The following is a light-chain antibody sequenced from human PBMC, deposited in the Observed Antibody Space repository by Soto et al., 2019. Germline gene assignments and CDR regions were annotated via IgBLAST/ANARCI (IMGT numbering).Light chain of an antibody. CDR3: QQYHRYSFT. J-gene: IGKJ3*01. V-gene: IGKV1-5*03. CDR1: QSVDNW. Sequence: DILMTQSPSTLSASVGDRVAITCRASQSVDNWVAWYQQKPGKAPDLLIYKASFLKSGIPSRFSGSVSGTEFILTITNLQPDDFATYYCQQYHRYSFTFGPGNRVDFK. CDR2: KAS.